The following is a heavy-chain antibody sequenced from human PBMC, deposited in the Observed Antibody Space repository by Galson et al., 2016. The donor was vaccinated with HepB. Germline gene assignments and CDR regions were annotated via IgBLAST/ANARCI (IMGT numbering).Heavy chain of an antibody. CDR1: GFTFKYVW. CDR3: TTGYGDYQVPSRWGTDH. D-gene: IGHD4-17*01. V-gene: IGHV3-15*01. CDR2: IRSQSDGAKT. J-gene: IGHJ4*02. Sequence: SLRLSCAASGFTFKYVWMSWVRQAPGKGLDWIGRIRSQSDGAKTDYAAPVAGRFTISRDDSKDTLYLEMDSLKTEDTAVHYCTTGYGDYQVPSRWGTDHWGRGTLVTVSS.